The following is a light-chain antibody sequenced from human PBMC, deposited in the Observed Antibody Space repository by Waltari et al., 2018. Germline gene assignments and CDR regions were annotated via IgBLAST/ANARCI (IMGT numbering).Light chain of an antibody. V-gene: IGLV2-11*01. Sequence: QSALTQPRSVSVSPGQSVTISCTGSSSDVGDYNYVSCYQQHPDTAPKLLIYDVTKRPSGVPARFSGNKSGNSSSLTIPGLQAEDEGDYFCCSYAGRYSFEVVFGGGTKLTVL. CDR1: SSDVGDYNY. CDR3: CSYAGRYSFEVV. CDR2: DVT. J-gene: IGLJ2*01.